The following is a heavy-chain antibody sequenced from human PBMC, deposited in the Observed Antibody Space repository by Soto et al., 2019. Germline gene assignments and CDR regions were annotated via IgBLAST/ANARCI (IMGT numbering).Heavy chain of an antibody. CDR2: INPNSGGT. J-gene: IGHJ6*03. CDR1: GYTFTGYY. V-gene: IGHV1-2*04. D-gene: IGHD2-2*02. Sequence: QVQLVQSGAEVKKPGASVKVSCKASGYTFTGYYMHWVRQAPGQGLEWMGWINPNSGGTNYAQKFQGWVTMTRDTSISTAYMELSRLRSDDTAVYYCARAQMGYCSSTSCYSGASYMDVWGKGTTVTVSS. CDR3: ARAQMGYCSSTSCYSGASYMDV.